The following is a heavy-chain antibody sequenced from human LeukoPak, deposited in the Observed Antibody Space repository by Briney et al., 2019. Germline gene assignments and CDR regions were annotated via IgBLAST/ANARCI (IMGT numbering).Heavy chain of an antibody. CDR1: GFTFSSYG. CDR2: IWYGGSNK. V-gene: IGHV3-33*08. J-gene: IGHJ4*02. Sequence: AGGSLRLSWAASGFTFSSYGMHWVRQAPGKGLEWVAVIWYGGSNKYYADSVKGRFTISRDNSKNTLYLQMNSLRAEDTAVYYCARDPPSVAGMRGFDYWGQGTLVTVSS. D-gene: IGHD6-19*01. CDR3: ARDPPSVAGMRGFDY.